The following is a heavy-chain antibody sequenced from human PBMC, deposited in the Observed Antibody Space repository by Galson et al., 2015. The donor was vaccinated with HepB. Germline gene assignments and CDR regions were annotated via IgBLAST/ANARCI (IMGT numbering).Heavy chain of an antibody. CDR3: ARDYPDLVKTTDAFDI. D-gene: IGHD5-12*01. V-gene: IGHV3-74*01. J-gene: IGHJ3*02. CDR1: GFTFSHYW. CDR2: INTDGSST. Sequence: SLRLSCAASGFTFSHYWMHWVRQAPGKGLVWVSRINTDGSSTNYADFVKGRFTISRDNAKNTLHLQMNSLRAEDTAVYFCARDYPDLVKTTDAFDIWGQGTMVTVSS.